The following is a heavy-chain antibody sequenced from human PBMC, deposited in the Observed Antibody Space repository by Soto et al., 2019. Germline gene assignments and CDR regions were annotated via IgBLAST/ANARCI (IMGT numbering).Heavy chain of an antibody. CDR1: GFTFSSYW. CDR2: IKQDGSEK. J-gene: IGHJ1*01. Sequence: PGGSLRLSCAASGFTFSSYWMSWVRQAPGKGLEWVANIKQDGSEKYYVDSVKGRFTISRDNAKNSLYLQMNSLRAEDTAVYYCASTLTTASNYYDSSGYYSEYFQHWGQGTLVTVSS. D-gene: IGHD3-22*01. CDR3: ASTLTTASNYYDSSGYYSEYFQH. V-gene: IGHV3-7*01.